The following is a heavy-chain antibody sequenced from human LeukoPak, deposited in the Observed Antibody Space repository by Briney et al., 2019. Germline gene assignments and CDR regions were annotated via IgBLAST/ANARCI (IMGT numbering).Heavy chain of an antibody. CDR1: GYTFASFG. J-gene: IGHJ4*02. CDR3: ARVASGYSPVY. CDR2: INPYNGNT. D-gene: IGHD3-22*01. Sequence: GASVKVSCKASGYTFASFGITWVRQVTGQGLEWTGWINPYNGNTNYAQMFQDRVTMTTDTSTSTAHMELRSLRSDDTAVYYCARVASGYSPVYWGQGTLVTVSS. V-gene: IGHV1-18*01.